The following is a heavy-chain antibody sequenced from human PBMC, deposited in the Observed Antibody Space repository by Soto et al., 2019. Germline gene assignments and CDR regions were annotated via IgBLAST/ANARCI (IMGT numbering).Heavy chain of an antibody. CDR3: VRDGVGGTVFFGYLDY. D-gene: IGHD1-26*01. CDR1: EIIFSGYG. J-gene: IGHJ4*02. Sequence: HPGGSLRLSCAVSEIIFSGYGMYWVRQAPGKGLEWVAVIRFDGSNIHYADSVKGRFTISRDNSKNTLYLQMDSLRAEDTAVYYCVRDGVGGTVFFGYLDYWCQGALVTVSS. CDR2: IRFDGSNI. V-gene: IGHV3-33*01.